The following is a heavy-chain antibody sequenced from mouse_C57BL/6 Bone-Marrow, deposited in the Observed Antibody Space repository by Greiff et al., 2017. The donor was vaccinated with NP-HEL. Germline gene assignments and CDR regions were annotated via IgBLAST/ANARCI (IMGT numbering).Heavy chain of an antibody. Sequence: EVKVVESGGGLVQPKGSLKLSCAASGFSFNTYAMNWVRQAPGTGLEWVARIRSKSNNYATYYADSVKDRFTISRDDSESMLYLQMNNLKTEDTAMDYCVRLVDGYFDYWGQGTTLTVSS. CDR2: IRSKSNNYAT. CDR1: GFSFNTYA. V-gene: IGHV10-1*01. CDR3: VRLVDGYFDY. D-gene: IGHD2-3*01. J-gene: IGHJ2*01.